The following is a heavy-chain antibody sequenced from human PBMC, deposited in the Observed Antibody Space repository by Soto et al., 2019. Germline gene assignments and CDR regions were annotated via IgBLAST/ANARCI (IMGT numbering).Heavy chain of an antibody. CDR3: ARDKGPFDY. CDR2: ISYDGSNK. V-gene: IGHV3-30-3*01. J-gene: IGHJ4*02. Sequence: QVQLVESGGGVVQPGRSLRLSCAASGFTFSSYAMHWVRQAPGKGLEWVAVISYDGSNKYYADSVKGRFTISRDNSKNTLYLQMNSLRAEDTAVYYCARDKGPFDYWGQGTLVTASS. CDR1: GFTFSSYA.